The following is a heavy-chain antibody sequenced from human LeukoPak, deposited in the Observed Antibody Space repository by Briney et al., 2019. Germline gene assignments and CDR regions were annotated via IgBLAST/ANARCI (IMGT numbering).Heavy chain of an antibody. V-gene: IGHV4-39*01. CDR1: GGSISSSSYY. CDR2: IYYSGST. D-gene: IGHD3-3*01. CDR3: ARHGVFGVVIMAPFDAFDI. J-gene: IGHJ3*02. Sequence: SETLSLTCTVSGGSISSSSYYWGWLRQPPGKGLEWIGSIYYSGSTYYHPSLKSRVTIYVDTSKNQFSLKLSSVTAADTAVYYCARHGVFGVVIMAPFDAFDIWGQGTMVTVSS.